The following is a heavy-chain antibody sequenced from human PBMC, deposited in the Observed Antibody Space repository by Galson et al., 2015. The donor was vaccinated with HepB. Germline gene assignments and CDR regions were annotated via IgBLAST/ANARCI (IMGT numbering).Heavy chain of an antibody. J-gene: IGHJ6*02. Sequence: SLRLSCAASGFTFSSYAMSWVRQAPGKGLEWVSAISGSGGSTYYADSVKGRFTISRDNSKNTLYLQMNSLRAEDTAVYYCAKGDSSGSFGSYYYYGMDVWGQGTTVTVSS. CDR1: GFTFSSYA. CDR3: AKGDSSGSFGSYYYYGMDV. D-gene: IGHD3-22*01. CDR2: ISGSGGST. V-gene: IGHV3-23*01.